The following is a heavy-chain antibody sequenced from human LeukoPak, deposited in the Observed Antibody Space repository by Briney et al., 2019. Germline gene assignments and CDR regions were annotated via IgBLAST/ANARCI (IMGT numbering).Heavy chain of an antibody. J-gene: IGHJ4*02. CDR2: INHSGST. CDR3: ARGYCSSTSCYDFDY. V-gene: IGHV4-34*01. CDR1: GGSFSGYY. D-gene: IGHD2-2*01. Sequence: PSETLSLTCAVYGGSFSGYYWSWIRQPPGKGLEWIGEINHSGSTNYNPSLKSRVTIPVDTSKNQFSLKLSSVTAADTAVYYCARGYCSSTSCYDFDYWGQGTLVTVSS.